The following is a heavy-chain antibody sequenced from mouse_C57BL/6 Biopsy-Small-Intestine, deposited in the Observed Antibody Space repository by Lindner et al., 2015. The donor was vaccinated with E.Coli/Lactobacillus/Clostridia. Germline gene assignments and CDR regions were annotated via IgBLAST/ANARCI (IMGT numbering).Heavy chain of an antibody. V-gene: IGHV1-72*04. CDR1: GYTFTAYY. J-gene: IGHJ2*01. D-gene: IGHD2-13*01. CDR3: ARERGRGDWGYFDY. CDR2: INPNSGAT. Sequence: SVKVSCKASGYTFTAYYIHWVRQAPGQGLEWLGWINPNSGATNSVGKFQGRVSMTRDTSISTAYMELSSLTSDDTAVYYCARERGRGDWGYFDYWGQGT.